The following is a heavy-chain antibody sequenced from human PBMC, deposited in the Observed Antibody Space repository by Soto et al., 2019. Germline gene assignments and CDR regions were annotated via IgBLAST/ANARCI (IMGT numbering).Heavy chain of an antibody. D-gene: IGHD3-16*01. J-gene: IGHJ4*02. Sequence: PGGSLRLSCAVSGFTFDDNAMHWVRQAPEKGLEWVSGINWKSDIGYADSVKGRFTISRDNAEKSLYLQMNSLRAEDTALYYCAISQDRGGRTTFIYWGQGTQVTVS. CDR2: INWKSDI. CDR3: AISQDRGGRTTFIY. V-gene: IGHV3-9*01. CDR1: GFTFDDNA.